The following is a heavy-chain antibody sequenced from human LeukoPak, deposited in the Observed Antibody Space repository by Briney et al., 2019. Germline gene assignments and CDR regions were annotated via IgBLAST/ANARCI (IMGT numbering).Heavy chain of an antibody. CDR1: GFTFSSYA. CDR2: ISYGGSNK. J-gene: IGHJ4*02. CDR3: ARGTNY. V-gene: IGHV3-30-3*01. Sequence: AGSLRLSCAASGFTFSSYAMHWVRQAPGKGLEWVAVISYGGSNKYYADSVKGRFTISRDNSKNTLYLQRISLRAEDTAVYYCARGTNYWGQGTLVTVSS.